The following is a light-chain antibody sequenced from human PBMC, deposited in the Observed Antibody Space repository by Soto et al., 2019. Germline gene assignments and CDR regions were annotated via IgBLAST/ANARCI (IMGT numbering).Light chain of an antibody. CDR2: DAS. J-gene: IGKJ1*01. CDR3: QQYNNWPPTWT. Sequence: EVVMTQSPATLSVSPGERATLSCRASQTIGSNLAWYQQKPGQPPRLLIYDASTRATDIPGRFTGSGSGTEFTLTITSLQSADFAVYYCQQYNNWPPTWTFGQGTKVDIK. V-gene: IGKV3-15*01. CDR1: QTIGSN.